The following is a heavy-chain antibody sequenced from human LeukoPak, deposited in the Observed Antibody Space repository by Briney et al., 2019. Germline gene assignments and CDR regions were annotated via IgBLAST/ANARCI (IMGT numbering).Heavy chain of an antibody. Sequence: PGRSLRLSCAASGFTFSMYWMSWVRQAPGKGPGWVANIKVDGSEIYYVDSVKGRFTISRDNAKNSLYLQMNSLRAEDTAVYYCTRDRQGPRLYEMDIWGQGTTVTVSS. CDR1: GFTFSMYW. D-gene: IGHD2-8*01. J-gene: IGHJ6*02. CDR3: TRDRQGPRLYEMDI. V-gene: IGHV3-7*01. CDR2: IKVDGSEI.